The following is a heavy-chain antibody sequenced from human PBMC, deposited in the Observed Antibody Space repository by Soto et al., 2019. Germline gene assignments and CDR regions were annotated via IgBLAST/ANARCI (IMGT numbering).Heavy chain of an antibody. D-gene: IGHD3-3*01. CDR2: ISSSSTI. J-gene: IGHJ4*02. Sequence: GGSLRLSCAASGFTFSTYSMNWVRQAPGKGLEWVSYISSSSTIFYTDSVKGRFTVSRDNAKNSLYLQMNSLRAEDTAVYYCASTDFWSGYYTGISDYWGQGTLVTVSS. CDR3: ASTDFWSGYYTGISDY. V-gene: IGHV3-48*01. CDR1: GFTFSTYS.